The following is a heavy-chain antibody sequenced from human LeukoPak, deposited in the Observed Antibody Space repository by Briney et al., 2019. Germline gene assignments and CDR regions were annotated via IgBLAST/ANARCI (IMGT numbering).Heavy chain of an antibody. J-gene: IGHJ6*03. CDR3: AKGSKEVLFTRDHYMDV. CDR1: GFTFSSYA. Sequence: GGSLRLSCAASGFTFSSYAMHWGRQAPGKGLEWGTFIRYDGRNKYYADSVKGRFTISRDNAKKTLYMQMNSLRAEDTAVYYCAKGSKEVLFTRDHYMDVWGKGTTVTISS. V-gene: IGHV3-30*02. CDR2: IRYDGRNK. D-gene: IGHD3-3*01.